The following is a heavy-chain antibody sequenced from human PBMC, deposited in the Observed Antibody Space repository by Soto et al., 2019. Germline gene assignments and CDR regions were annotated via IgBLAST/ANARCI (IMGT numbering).Heavy chain of an antibody. CDR3: AKEKIAAAAGGDYYYGMDV. Sequence: EVQLLESGGGLVQPGGSLRLSCAASGFTFSSYAMSWVRQAPGKGLEWVSAISGSGGSTYYAVSVKGRFTISRDNSKNTLYLQMNSLRAEDTAVYYCAKEKIAAAAGGDYYYGMDVWGQGTTVTVSS. CDR1: GFTFSSYA. D-gene: IGHD6-13*01. V-gene: IGHV3-23*01. CDR2: ISGSGGST. J-gene: IGHJ6*02.